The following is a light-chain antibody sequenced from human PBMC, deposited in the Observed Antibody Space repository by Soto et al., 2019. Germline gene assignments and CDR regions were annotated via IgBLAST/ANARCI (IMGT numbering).Light chain of an antibody. CDR3: QQSHTIPST. V-gene: IGKV1-39*01. CDR1: QSISTH. Sequence: DIQMTQSPSSLSASVGDRVTITCRASQSISTHLNWYQKKAGKAPILLTYDASTLQGGVPSRFSGSGSGTDFTLTIVSLQPEDFATSYCQQSHTIPSTFGQGTKVEIK. CDR2: DAS. J-gene: IGKJ1*01.